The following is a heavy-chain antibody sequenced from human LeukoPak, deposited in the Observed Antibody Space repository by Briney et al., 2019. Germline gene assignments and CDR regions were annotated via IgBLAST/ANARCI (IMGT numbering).Heavy chain of an antibody. V-gene: IGHV1-46*01. J-gene: IGHJ4*02. Sequence: GASVKVSCKASGYTFTSYYMHWVRQAPGQGLEWMGIINPSGGSTSYAQKFQGRVTMTRDTSTSTVYMELSSLRSEDTAVYYCARDLSEYYDSSGYYYDLGYWGQGTLVTVSS. D-gene: IGHD3-22*01. CDR3: ARDLSEYYDSSGYYYDLGY. CDR1: GYTFTSYY. CDR2: INPSGGST.